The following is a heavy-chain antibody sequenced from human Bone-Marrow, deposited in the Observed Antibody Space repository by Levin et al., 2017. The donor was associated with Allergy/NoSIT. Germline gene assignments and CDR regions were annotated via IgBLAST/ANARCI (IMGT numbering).Heavy chain of an antibody. Sequence: SGPTLVKPTETLTLTCTFSGFSLTTSGVGVGWIRQPPGEALEWLALFYWDNDRRYSPSLKSRLTITKDTSKNQVLLTMADMAPVDTATYYCVHIMITFGGVVRDDAFDVWGQGTMVTVSA. CDR1: GFSLTTSGVG. CDR2: FYWDNDR. V-gene: IGHV2-5*02. D-gene: IGHD3-16*01. CDR3: VHIMITFGGVVRDDAFDV. J-gene: IGHJ3*01.